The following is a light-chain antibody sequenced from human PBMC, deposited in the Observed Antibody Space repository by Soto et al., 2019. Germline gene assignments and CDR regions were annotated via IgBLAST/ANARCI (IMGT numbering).Light chain of an antibody. CDR3: QQYNSYPYT. CDR2: AAS. V-gene: IGKV1-27*01. CDR1: QGIDNY. Sequence: DIQMTQSPSSLSASVGDRVIITCRASQGIDNYLAWYQQRPGKVPKLLIYAASTLQSGVPSRFSGSGSGTEFTLTISSLQPDDFATYYCQQYNSYPYTFGQGTKVDIK. J-gene: IGKJ2*01.